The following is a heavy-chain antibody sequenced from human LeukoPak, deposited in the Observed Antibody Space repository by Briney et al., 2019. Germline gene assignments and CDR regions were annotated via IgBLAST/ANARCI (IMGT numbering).Heavy chain of an antibody. J-gene: IGHJ6*03. CDR1: GGSTSVYY. CDR3: ARSVIAAAGTNYYYYMDV. D-gene: IGHD6-13*01. V-gene: IGHV4-59*01. CDR2: IYYSGGT. Sequence: SETLSLTCTVSGGSTSVYYWSWIRQPPRKGLEWIGYIYYSGGTNNNPSLKSRVTISVDTSKNQFSLKLSSVTAADTAVYYCARSVIAAAGTNYYYYMDVWGKGTTVTVSS.